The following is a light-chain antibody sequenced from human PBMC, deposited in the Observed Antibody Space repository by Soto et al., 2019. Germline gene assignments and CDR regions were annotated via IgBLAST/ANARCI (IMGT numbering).Light chain of an antibody. Sequence: DIQMTQSPSTLSGSVGDRVTITCRASQTISSWLAWYQQKPGKAPKLLIYKASTLKSGVPSRFSGSGSGTEFTLTISSLQPEDSAAYYCLQDYNYPFTFGQGTKVDI. CDR1: QTISSW. V-gene: IGKV1-5*03. CDR2: KAS. CDR3: LQDYNYPFT. J-gene: IGKJ2*01.